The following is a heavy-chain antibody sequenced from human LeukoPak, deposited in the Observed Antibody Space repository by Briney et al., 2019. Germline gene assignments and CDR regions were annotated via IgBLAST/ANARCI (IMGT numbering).Heavy chain of an antibody. D-gene: IGHD1-26*01. J-gene: IGHJ4*02. V-gene: IGHV3-74*01. CDR3: ARDEKIVGASGQDY. Sequence: GGSLRLSCAASGCTFGSYWMHWVRQAPGKGLVWVSRINTDGGDTIYADSVKGRFTISRDNAKNTLFLQMNSLRAEDTAVYYCARDEKIVGASGQDYWGQGTLVTVSS. CDR2: INTDGGDT. CDR1: GCTFGSYW.